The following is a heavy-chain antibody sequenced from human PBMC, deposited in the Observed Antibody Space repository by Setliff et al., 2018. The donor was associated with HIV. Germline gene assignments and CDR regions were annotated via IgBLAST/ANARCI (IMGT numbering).Heavy chain of an antibody. CDR3: ARGHTTVTTDFDY. CDR1: GYTFTGYY. CDR2: INPYSGDT. J-gene: IGHJ4*02. D-gene: IGHD4-17*01. Sequence: ASVKVSCKASGYTFTGYYVHWVRQAPGQGLEWMGCINPYSGDTNYAQKFHGRVTMTRDTSISTAYMELSRLRSDDTAVYYCARGHTTVTTDFDYWGQGTLVTVSS. V-gene: IGHV1-2*02.